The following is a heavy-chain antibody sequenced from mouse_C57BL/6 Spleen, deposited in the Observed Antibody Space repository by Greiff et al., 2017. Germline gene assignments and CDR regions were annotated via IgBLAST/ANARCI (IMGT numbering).Heavy chain of an antibody. V-gene: IGHV14-1*01. CDR1: GFNIKDYY. CDR2: IDPEDGDT. Sequence: EVKLQQSVAELVRPGASVKLSCTASGFNIKDYYMHWVKQRPEQGLEWIGRIDPEDGDTEYAPKFQGKATMTADTSSNTAYLQLSSLTSEDTAVYYCTTYDGYSLAWFAYWGQGTLVTVSA. D-gene: IGHD2-3*01. J-gene: IGHJ3*01. CDR3: TTYDGYSLAWFAY.